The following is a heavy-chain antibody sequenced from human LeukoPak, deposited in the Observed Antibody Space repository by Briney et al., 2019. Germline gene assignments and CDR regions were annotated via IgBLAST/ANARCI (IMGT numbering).Heavy chain of an antibody. J-gene: IGHJ3*02. Sequence: SETLSLTCSVSGGSFSNYFWSWVRQPAGKGLEWIGRIYPSGSTNYNPSLKSRVTISVDTSKNQFSLKLSSVTAADTAVYYCARDPAYYGSGSYGAFDIWGQGTVVTVSS. CDR2: IYPSGST. CDR3: ARDPAYYGSGSYGAFDI. CDR1: GGSFSNYF. V-gene: IGHV4-4*07. D-gene: IGHD3-10*01.